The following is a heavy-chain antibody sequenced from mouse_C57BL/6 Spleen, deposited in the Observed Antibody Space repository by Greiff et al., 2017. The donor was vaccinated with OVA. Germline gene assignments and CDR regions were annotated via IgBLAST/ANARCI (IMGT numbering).Heavy chain of an antibody. CDR3: ARDYGSGWFAY. J-gene: IGHJ3*01. V-gene: IGHV5-17*01. D-gene: IGHD1-1*01. CDR2: ISSGSSTI. Sequence: EVQRVESGGGLVKPGGSLKLSCAASGFTFSDYGMHWVRQAPEKGLEWVAYISSGSSTIYYADTVKGRFTISRDNAKNTLFLQMTSLRSEDTAMYYCARDYGSGWFAYWGQGTLVTVSA. CDR1: GFTFSDYG.